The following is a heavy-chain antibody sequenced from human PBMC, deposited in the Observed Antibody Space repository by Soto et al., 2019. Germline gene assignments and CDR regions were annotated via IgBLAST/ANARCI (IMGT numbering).Heavy chain of an antibody. V-gene: IGHV3-21*01. CDR1: GFTFSSYS. J-gene: IGHJ5*02. Sequence: GGSLRLSCAASGFTFSSYSMNWVRQAPGKGLEWVSSISSSSSYIYYADSVKGRFTISRDNAKNSLYLQMNSLRAEDTAVYYCARDMDGEVAFWFDPWGQGTLVTVSS. CDR2: ISSSSSYI. D-gene: IGHD4-17*01. CDR3: ARDMDGEVAFWFDP.